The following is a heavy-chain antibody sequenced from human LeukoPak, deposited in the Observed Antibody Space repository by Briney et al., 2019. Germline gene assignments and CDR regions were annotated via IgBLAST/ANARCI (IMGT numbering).Heavy chain of an antibody. CDR3: ARDLYGSGSYLFDP. CDR2: INPNSGGT. Sequence: ASVKLSCKAFGYTFTGYYMHWVRQAPGQGLEWMGWINPNSGGTNYAQKFQGRVTMTRDTSISTAYMELSRLRSDDTAVYYCARDLYGSGSYLFDPWGQGTLVTVSS. J-gene: IGHJ5*02. V-gene: IGHV1-2*02. D-gene: IGHD3-10*01. CDR1: GYTFTGYY.